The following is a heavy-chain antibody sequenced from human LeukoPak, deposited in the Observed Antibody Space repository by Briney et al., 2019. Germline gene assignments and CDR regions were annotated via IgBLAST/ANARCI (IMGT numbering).Heavy chain of an antibody. CDR1: GYSCTSYW. CDR3: ARTPIYYYGSGSYLDY. CDR2: IYPGDSDT. J-gene: IGHJ4*02. D-gene: IGHD3-10*01. V-gene: IGHV5-51*01. Sequence: GEYLEISCKGSGYSCTSYWMGWVRQMPGKGLEWMGIIYPGDSDTRYSPSFQGQVTISADKSISTAYLQWSSLKASDTAMYYCARTPIYYYGSGSYLDYWGQGTLVTVSS.